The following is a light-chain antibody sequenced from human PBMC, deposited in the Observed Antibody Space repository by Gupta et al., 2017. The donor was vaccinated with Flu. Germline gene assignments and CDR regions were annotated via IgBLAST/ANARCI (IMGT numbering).Light chain of an antibody. CDR2: GAS. Sequence: EIVLTQSPGTLSLSPGDRATLSCRASHSVSSSYLAWYQQKPGQAPRLLIYGASSRATGIPDRFSGSGYGTDFTLTISRLEQEDFAVYYCQQYGCSPSWTFGQGTKVEIK. V-gene: IGKV3-20*01. J-gene: IGKJ1*01. CDR1: HSVSSSY. CDR3: QQYGCSPSWT.